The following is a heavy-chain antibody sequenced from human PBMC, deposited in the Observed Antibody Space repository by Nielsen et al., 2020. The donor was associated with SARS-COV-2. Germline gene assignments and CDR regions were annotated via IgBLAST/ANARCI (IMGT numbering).Heavy chain of an antibody. D-gene: IGHD3-10*01. J-gene: IGHJ3*02. CDR3: VRAYYYGSGSYFDI. CDR1: GFTFSSYA. CDR2: ISYDGSNK. V-gene: IGHV3-30-3*01. Sequence: GGSLRLSCAASGFTFSSYAMHWVRQAPGKGLEWVAVISYDGSNKYYADSVKGRFTISRDNSKNTLYLQMNSLRAEDTAVYYCVRAYYYGSGSYFDIWGQGTMVTVSS.